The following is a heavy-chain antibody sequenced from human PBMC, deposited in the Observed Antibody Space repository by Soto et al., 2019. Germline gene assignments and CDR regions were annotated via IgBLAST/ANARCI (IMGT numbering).Heavy chain of an antibody. CDR3: AKSTLVATAYYYYDMDV. V-gene: IGHV3-23*01. CDR1: GFTFSGYA. CDR2: ISGSGGST. J-gene: IGHJ6*03. Sequence: GGSLRLSCAASGFTFSGYAMNWVRQAPGKGLEWVSAISGSGGSTYYADSVKGRFTISRDNAKNTLYLQMNSLRAEDTAVYYCAKSTLVATAYYYYDMDVWGKGTTVTVSS. D-gene: IGHD5-18*01.